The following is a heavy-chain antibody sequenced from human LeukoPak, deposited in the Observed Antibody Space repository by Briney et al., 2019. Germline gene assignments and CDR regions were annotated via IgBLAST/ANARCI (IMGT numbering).Heavy chain of an antibody. CDR1: GGSFSGYY. D-gene: IGHD6-13*01. CDR2: INHSGST. CDR3: ARVSSSSWGGYFDY. J-gene: IGHJ4*02. Sequence: SETLSLTCAVYGGSFSGYYWSWIRQPPGKGLEWIGEINHSGSTNYNPSLKSRVTISVDTSKNQFSLKLSSVTAADTAVYYCARVSSSSWGGYFDYWGQGTLVTVSS. V-gene: IGHV4-34*01.